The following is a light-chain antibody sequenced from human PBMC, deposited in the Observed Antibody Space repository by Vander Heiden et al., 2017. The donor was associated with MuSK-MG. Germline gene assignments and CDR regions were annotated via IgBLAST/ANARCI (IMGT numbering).Light chain of an antibody. CDR2: DVS. J-gene: IGLJ2*01. CDR3: CSYAGSDTLI. V-gene: IGLV2-23*02. CDR1: SSDVGSYGF. Sequence: QSALTQPASVSGSPGQSITISCTGTSSDVGSYGFVSWYQHHPGKALILMIYDVSERPSGVSTRFSGSKSGNTASLTISGLQAEDEADYYCCSYAGSDTLIFGGGTKLTVL.